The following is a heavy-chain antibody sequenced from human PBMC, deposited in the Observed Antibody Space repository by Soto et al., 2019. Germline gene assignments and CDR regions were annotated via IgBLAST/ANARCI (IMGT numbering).Heavy chain of an antibody. J-gene: IGHJ4*02. CDR2: IKSKTGGGTT. Sequence: EVQLVESGGGLVKPGGSLRLSCAASGFTFSNAWMSWVRQAPGKGLEWVGRIKSKTGGGTTAYAAPVKGRFTISRDDSKNTLYLQMNSLKTEDTAVYYCTTDPPYCGGACSHPFDYWGQGTLVTVSS. CDR1: GFTFSNAW. CDR3: TTDPPYCGGACSHPFDY. D-gene: IGHD2-21*02. V-gene: IGHV3-15*01.